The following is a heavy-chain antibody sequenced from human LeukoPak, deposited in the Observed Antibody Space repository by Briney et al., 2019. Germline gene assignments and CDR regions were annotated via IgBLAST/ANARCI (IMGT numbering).Heavy chain of an antibody. CDR2: IYYSGST. Sequence: SETLSLTCTVSGGSISSSSYYWGWIRQPPGKGLEWIGCIYYSGSTYYNPSLKSRVTISVDTSKNQFSLKLTSVTAADTAVYYCARGPTVKYFDYWGQGTLVTVSS. D-gene: IGHD4-17*01. CDR3: ARGPTVKYFDY. J-gene: IGHJ4*02. CDR1: GGSISSSSYY. V-gene: IGHV4-39*01.